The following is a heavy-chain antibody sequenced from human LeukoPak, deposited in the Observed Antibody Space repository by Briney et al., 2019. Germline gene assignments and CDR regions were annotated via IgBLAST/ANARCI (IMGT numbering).Heavy chain of an antibody. Sequence: ASVRVSCKASNYTFSDYDVTWARQAPGQGLEWMGWVSKHTGNADYAPKFQGRVSMTTDTSTRTAYMELRSLRPDDTAVYFCAREDDRSFGAYDCWGQGTLVTVS. J-gene: IGHJ4*02. CDR3: AREDDRSFGAYDC. CDR2: VSKHTGNA. D-gene: IGHD4-17*01. V-gene: IGHV1-18*01. CDR1: NYTFSDYD.